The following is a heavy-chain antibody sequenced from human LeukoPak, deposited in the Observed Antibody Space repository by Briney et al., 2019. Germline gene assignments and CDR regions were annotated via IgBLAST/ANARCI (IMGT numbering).Heavy chain of an antibody. CDR2: IYYIGST. V-gene: IGHV4-59*01. Sequence: PSETLSLTCTVSGGSISSYYWSWIRQPPGKGLEWIGYIYYIGSTKYNPSLKSRLTITVDTSKSQFSLNLSSVTAADTAVYYCARDGSSWSFDYWGQGSLVTVSS. D-gene: IGHD6-13*01. CDR3: ARDGSSWSFDY. CDR1: GGSISSYY. J-gene: IGHJ4*02.